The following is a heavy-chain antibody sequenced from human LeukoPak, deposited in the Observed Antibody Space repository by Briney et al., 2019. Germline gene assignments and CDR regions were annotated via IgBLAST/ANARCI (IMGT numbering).Heavy chain of an antibody. V-gene: IGHV3-48*03. J-gene: IGHJ4*02. CDR2: IGSSGSTI. CDR3: ARGGTTTVTTRFFDY. CDR1: GFTFSSYE. Sequence: GGSLRLSCAASGFTFSSYEMNWVRQAPGQGLEWVSYIGSSGSTIHYADSVQGRLTSSRDNAKNSLYLQMNSLRAEDTAVYYCARGGTTTVTTRFFDYWGQGSLVTASS. D-gene: IGHD4-17*01.